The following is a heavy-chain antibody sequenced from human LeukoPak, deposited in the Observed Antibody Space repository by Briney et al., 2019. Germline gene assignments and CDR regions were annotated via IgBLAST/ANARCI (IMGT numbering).Heavy chain of an antibody. Sequence: GASVKVSCKASGYTFTGYYMHWVRQAPGQGLEWMGWSNPNSGGTNYAQKFQGRVTMTRDTSISTAYMELSRLRSDDTAVYYCARAWPNYDFWSGYPDAFDIWGQGTMVTVSS. CDR2: SNPNSGGT. V-gene: IGHV1-2*02. J-gene: IGHJ3*02. CDR3: ARAWPNYDFWSGYPDAFDI. D-gene: IGHD3-3*01. CDR1: GYTFTGYY.